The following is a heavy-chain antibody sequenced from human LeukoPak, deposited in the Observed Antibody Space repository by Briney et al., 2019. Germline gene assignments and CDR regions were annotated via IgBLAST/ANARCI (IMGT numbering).Heavy chain of an antibody. CDR3: AKAADKVAPPRY. J-gene: IGHJ4*02. Sequence: GGSLRLSCAASGFTFSSYAMSWVRQAPGKGLEWVAFIRYDGSNKYYADSVKGRFTISRDNSKNTLYLQMNSLRAEDTAVYYCAKAADKVAPPRYWGQGTLVTVSS. CDR2: IRYDGSNK. V-gene: IGHV3-30*02. CDR1: GFTFSSYA. D-gene: IGHD2-15*01.